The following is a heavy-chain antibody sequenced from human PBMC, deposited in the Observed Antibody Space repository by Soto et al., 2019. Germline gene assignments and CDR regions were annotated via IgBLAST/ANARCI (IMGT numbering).Heavy chain of an antibody. CDR1: GFTFSSYG. CDR2: ISYDGSNK. J-gene: IGHJ4*02. V-gene: IGHV3-30*18. D-gene: IGHD3-22*01. CDR3: AKWTNYYDSSGFDY. Sequence: GGSLRLSCAASGFTFSSYGMHWVRQAPGKGLEWVAVISYDGSNKYYADSVKGRFTISRDNSKNTLYLQMNSLRAEDTAVYYCAKWTNYYDSSGFDYWGQGTLVTVSS.